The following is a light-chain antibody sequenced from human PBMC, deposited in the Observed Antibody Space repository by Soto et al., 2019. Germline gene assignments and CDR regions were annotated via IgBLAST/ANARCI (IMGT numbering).Light chain of an antibody. CDR2: GAS. CDR3: QQDRSWPRT. Sequence: ELVLTQSPATLSVSPGEMVTLSCRASQSVDINLAWYQQKPGQAPRLLIYGASTRATDMPGRLSGRGAGAEFTLTISRLQSEDVAGYYCQQDRSWPRTFGQGTRWIS. J-gene: IGKJ1*01. CDR1: QSVDIN. V-gene: IGKV3-15*01.